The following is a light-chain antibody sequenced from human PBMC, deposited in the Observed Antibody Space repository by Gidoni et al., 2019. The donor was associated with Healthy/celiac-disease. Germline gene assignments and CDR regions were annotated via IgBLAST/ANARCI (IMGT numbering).Light chain of an antibody. V-gene: IGKV3-11*01. Sequence: EIVLTQSPATLSLSPGERATLSCRASQSVSSYLAWYQQQPGQAPRLLIYDASNRATGIPARFSGSGSGTDFTLTISSLEPEDFAVYYCQQRSNWPGFXQXTKLEIK. CDR3: QQRSNWPG. CDR2: DAS. J-gene: IGKJ2*03. CDR1: QSVSSY.